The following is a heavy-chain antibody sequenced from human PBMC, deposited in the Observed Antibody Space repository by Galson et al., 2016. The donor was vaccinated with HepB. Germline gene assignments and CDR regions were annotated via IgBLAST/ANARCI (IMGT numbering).Heavy chain of an antibody. V-gene: IGHV3-21*01. D-gene: IGHD4-11*01. CDR3: ASRYSSPFIRGLFDY. J-gene: IGHJ4*02. CDR1: GFTFSSYS. CDR2: ISSSSSSI. Sequence: SLRLSCAASGFTFSSYSMIWVRQAPGKGLEWVSFISSSSSSIYYADSVKGRFTVSRDNAQNSLVLQMNSLRAEDTAIYYCASRYSSPFIRGLFDYWGQGTLVTVSS.